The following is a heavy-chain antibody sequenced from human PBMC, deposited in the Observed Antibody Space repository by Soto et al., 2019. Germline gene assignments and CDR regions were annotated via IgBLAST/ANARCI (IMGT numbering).Heavy chain of an antibody. J-gene: IGHJ6*02. Sequence: PSETLSLTCTVSGGSISSRSYFWGWIRQPPGKGLEWIGSISYSGSTYYNPSLKSRLTISVDTSKNQFSLKLSSVTAADTAMYYCARHLPPIAAAGTYYYGMDVWGQGTTVTVSS. D-gene: IGHD6-13*01. CDR1: GGSISSRSYF. V-gene: IGHV4-39*01. CDR3: ARHLPPIAAAGTYYYGMDV. CDR2: ISYSGST.